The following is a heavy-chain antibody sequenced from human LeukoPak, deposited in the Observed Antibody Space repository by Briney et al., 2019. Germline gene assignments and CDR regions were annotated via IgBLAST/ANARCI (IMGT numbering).Heavy chain of an antibody. CDR3: ARSWLLAHYYFDY. J-gene: IGHJ4*02. CDR1: GGSISSSSYY. V-gene: IGHV4-39*01. CDR2: INHSGST. Sequence: SSETLSLTCTVSGGSISSSSYYWGWIRQPPGKGLEWIGEINHSGSTNYNPSLKGRVTISVDTSKNQFSLKLSSVTAADTAVYYCARSWLLAHYYFDYWGQGTLVTVSS. D-gene: IGHD3-22*01.